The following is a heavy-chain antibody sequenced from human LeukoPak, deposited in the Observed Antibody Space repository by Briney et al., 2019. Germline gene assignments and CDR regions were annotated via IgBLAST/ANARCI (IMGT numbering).Heavy chain of an antibody. CDR1: GYTFTGYY. V-gene: IGHV1-2*06. CDR3: AREGDDILTVYYYMDV. CDR2: INPNSGGT. J-gene: IGHJ6*03. Sequence: ASVKVSCKASGYTFTGYYMHWVRQAPGQGLEWMGRINPNSGGTNYAQKFQGRATMTRDTSISTAYMELSRLRSDDTAVYYCAREGDDILTVYYYMDVWGKGTTVTVSS. D-gene: IGHD3-9*01.